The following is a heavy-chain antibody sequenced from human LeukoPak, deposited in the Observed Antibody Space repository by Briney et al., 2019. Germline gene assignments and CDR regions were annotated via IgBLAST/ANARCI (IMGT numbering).Heavy chain of an antibody. CDR3: AKEILTGYSTDRDY. J-gene: IGHJ4*02. CDR1: GYTFTSYG. Sequence: SVKVSCKASGYTFTSYGISWVRQAPGQGLEWMGRIIPILGIANYAQKFQGRVTITADNSTSTAYMELSSLRSEDTAVYYCAKEILTGYSTDRDYWGQGTLVTVSS. V-gene: IGHV1-69*04. D-gene: IGHD3-9*01. CDR2: IIPILGIA.